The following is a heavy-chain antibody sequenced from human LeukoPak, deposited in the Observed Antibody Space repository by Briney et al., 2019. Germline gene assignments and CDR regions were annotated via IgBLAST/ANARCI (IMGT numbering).Heavy chain of an antibody. Sequence: NPSETLSLTCTVSGGSVGSGSYYWDWIRQTAGKGLEWIERIHTSGSTKYTPSLKSRLTILIDTSSNQVSLNLSSVTAADTAIYYCARHGQSSDYWGPGTVVTVSS. CDR1: GGSVGSGSYY. D-gene: IGHD3/OR15-3a*01. J-gene: IGHJ4*02. V-gene: IGHV4-61*02. CDR2: IHTSGST. CDR3: ARHGQSSDY.